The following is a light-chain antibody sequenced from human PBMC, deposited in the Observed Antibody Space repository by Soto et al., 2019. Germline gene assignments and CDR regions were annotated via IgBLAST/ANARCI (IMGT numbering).Light chain of an antibody. J-gene: IGLJ7*01. V-gene: IGLV1-51*02. CDR1: SSNIGNNY. CDR2: ENN. Sequence: QSVLTQPPSVSAAPGQKVTIACSGTSSNIGNNYVSWYQQLPGTAPKLLIYENNKRPSGIPDRFSGSKSGTSATLGITGLQTGDEAHYYCGTWDSSLSAGVFGGGTQLTVL. CDR3: GTWDSSLSAGV.